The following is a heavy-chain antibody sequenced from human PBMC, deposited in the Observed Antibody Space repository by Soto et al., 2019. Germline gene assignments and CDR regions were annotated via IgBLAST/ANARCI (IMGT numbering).Heavy chain of an antibody. CDR3: ARFNWYFDL. Sequence: QVQLQESGPGLVKPSETLSLTCTVSGGSISSYYWSWIRQPPGKGLEWIGYIYYSGSTNYNPSLKSLFPIAVDTSKNPFSLKLSPVTAADTAVYYCARFNWYFDLWGRGTLVTVSS. CDR1: GGSISSYY. J-gene: IGHJ2*01. V-gene: IGHV4-59*08. CDR2: IYYSGST.